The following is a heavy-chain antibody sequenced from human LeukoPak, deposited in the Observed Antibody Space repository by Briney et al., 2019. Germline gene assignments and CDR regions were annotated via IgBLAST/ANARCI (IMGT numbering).Heavy chain of an antibody. CDR2: INHSGST. D-gene: IGHD3-22*01. CDR1: GGSISSYY. V-gene: IGHV4-34*01. Sequence: SETLSLTCTVSGGSISSYYWSWIRQPPGKGLEWIGEINHSGSTNYNPSLKSRVTISVDTSKNQFSLKLSSVTAADTAVYYCARAPPGDGYIDYWGQGTLVTVSS. J-gene: IGHJ4*02. CDR3: ARAPPGDGYIDY.